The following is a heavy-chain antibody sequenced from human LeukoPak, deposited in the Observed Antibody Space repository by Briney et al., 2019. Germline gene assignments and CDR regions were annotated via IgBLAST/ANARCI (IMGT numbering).Heavy chain of an antibody. Sequence: ASVKVSCKASGYTFTGYYMHWVRQAPGQGLEWMGWINPNSGGTNYARKFQGRVTMTRDTSISTAYMELSRLRSDDTAVYYCARDLCGGDCYNIDPWGQGTLVTVSS. CDR1: GYTFTGYY. CDR2: INPNSGGT. J-gene: IGHJ5*02. V-gene: IGHV1-2*02. D-gene: IGHD2-21*01. CDR3: ARDLCGGDCYNIDP.